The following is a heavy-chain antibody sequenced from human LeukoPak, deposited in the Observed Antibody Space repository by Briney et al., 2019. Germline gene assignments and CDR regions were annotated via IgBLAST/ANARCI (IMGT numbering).Heavy chain of an antibody. CDR3: TRWQNYYDSSGYIK. D-gene: IGHD3-22*01. CDR2: ISDDGSKK. CDR1: GFTFTSYP. V-gene: IGHV3-30-3*01. J-gene: IGHJ4*02. Sequence: GRSLRLSCAASGFTFTSYPMHWVRQAPGKGLEWVAVISDDGSKKYYTDSVKGRFTISRDNSKNTLYLQMSSLRAEDTAVYYCTRWQNYYDSSGYIKWGQGTLVTVSS.